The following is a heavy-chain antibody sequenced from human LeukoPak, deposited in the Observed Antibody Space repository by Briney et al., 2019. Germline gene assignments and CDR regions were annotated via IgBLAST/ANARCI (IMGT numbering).Heavy chain of an antibody. V-gene: IGHV3-30-3*01. CDR3: ARKFRRYDSSGYPLDY. J-gene: IGHJ4*02. CDR2: ISYDGSNK. D-gene: IGHD3-22*01. CDR1: GFTFSSYA. Sequence: PGGSLRLSCAASGFTFSSYAMHWVHQDPGKALEWAAVISYDGSNKYYADSVKGRFTISRDNSKNTLYLQMNSLRAEDTAVYYCARKFRRYDSSGYPLDYWGQGTLVTVSS.